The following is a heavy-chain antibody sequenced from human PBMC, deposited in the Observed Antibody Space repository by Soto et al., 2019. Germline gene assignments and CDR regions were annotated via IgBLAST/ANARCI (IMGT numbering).Heavy chain of an antibody. D-gene: IGHD1-1*01. CDR2: IGADNGDT. V-gene: IGHV1-18*01. CDR1: GYTFSTYG. J-gene: IGHJ5*02. Sequence: HVQVVQSGAEVKKPGASVKVSCKASGYTFSTYGFSWVRQAPGQGLEWMGWIGADNGDTNYAQNFQGRVTMTTDTSTTTSYMELRSLTSDDTAVYFCARDWKGAEGFDPWGQGTLVTVSS. CDR3: ARDWKGAEGFDP.